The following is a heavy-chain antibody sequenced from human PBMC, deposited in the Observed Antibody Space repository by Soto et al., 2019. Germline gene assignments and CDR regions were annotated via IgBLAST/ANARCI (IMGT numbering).Heavy chain of an antibody. CDR3: AREDMSGTYYFDY. D-gene: IGHD1-26*01. CDR2: IYFSGIT. V-gene: IGHV4-61*01. CDR1: GGSVSSPTHF. J-gene: IGHJ4*01. Sequence: KPSETLSLTCSVSGGSVSSPTHFWSWIRQSPGKGLEWIGYIYFSGITNSNPSLKSRVTISADTSKNQFSLRLSSVTAADTAVYYCAREDMSGTYYFDYWGHGTLVTVSS.